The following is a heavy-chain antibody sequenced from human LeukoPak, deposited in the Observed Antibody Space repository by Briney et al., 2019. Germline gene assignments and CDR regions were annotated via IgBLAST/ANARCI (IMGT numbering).Heavy chain of an antibody. V-gene: IGHV4-59*11. J-gene: IGHJ6*03. CDR3: ARVRWARSSGYDYSNYYYMDV. CDR2: IYYSGST. CDR1: GGSISSHY. Sequence: SETLSLTCTVSGGSISSHYWSWIRQPPGKGLEWIGYIYYSGSTSYNPSLKSRVTISVDTSKNQFSLKLSSVTAADTAVYYCARVRWARSSGYDYSNYYYMDVWGKGTTVTVSS. D-gene: IGHD5-12*01.